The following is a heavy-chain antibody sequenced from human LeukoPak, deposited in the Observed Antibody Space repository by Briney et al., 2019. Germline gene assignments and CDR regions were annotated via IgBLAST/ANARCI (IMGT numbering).Heavy chain of an antibody. V-gene: IGHV4-59*01. CDR3: ARGGGGYYDILTGYYTSLGFDY. J-gene: IGHJ4*02. D-gene: IGHD3-9*01. CDR2: IYYSGST. Sequence: PSETLSLTCTVSGGSISSYYWSWIRQPPGKGLEWIGYIYYSGSTNYNPSLKSRVTISVDTSKNQFSLKLSSVPAADTAVYYCARGGGGYYDILTGYYTSLGFDYWGQGTLVTVSS. CDR1: GGSISSYY.